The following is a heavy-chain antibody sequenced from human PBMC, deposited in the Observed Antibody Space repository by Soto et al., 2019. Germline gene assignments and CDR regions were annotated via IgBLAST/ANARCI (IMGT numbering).Heavy chain of an antibody. CDR1: GGSLSGYY. Sequence: QVQLQQWGAGLLKPSETLSLTCAVSGGSLSGYYWNWIRQPPGKGLEWIGEINHGGGTDHNPSLKSRVTISLETSMNQFSLKLNSVTAADTAVYYCARGQSSGSYYAEVGFDLWGQGTMVTVSS. J-gene: IGHJ3*01. V-gene: IGHV4-34*02. D-gene: IGHD1-26*01. CDR2: INHGGGT. CDR3: ARGQSSGSYYAEVGFDL.